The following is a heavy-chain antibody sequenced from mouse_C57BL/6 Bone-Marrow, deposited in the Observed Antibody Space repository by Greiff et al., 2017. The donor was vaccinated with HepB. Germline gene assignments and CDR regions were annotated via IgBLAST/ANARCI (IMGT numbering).Heavy chain of an antibody. V-gene: IGHV5-12*01. J-gene: IGHJ3*01. CDR1: GFSFSDYY. Sequence: EVPVVASGGGLVQPGWSLKLSCAASGFSFSDYYLYWVRQPPEKRLEWVAFISNGGGSTYYPDTVKGRFTISRDNAKNTLYLQMSRLKSEDTAMYYCARHTGYYGSSFAYWGQGTLVTVSA. CDR3: ARHTGYYGSSFAY. D-gene: IGHD1-1*01. CDR2: ISNGGGST.